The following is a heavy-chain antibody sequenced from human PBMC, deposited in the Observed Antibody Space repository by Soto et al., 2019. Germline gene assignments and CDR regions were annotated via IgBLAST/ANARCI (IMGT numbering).Heavy chain of an antibody. J-gene: IGHJ6*02. Sequence: PSETLSLTCTVSGGSVSSASYYWSWIRQPPGKGLEWIGYIYDSGSTNYDPSLKSRATISVDTSKNQFSLKLSSVTAADTAVYYCARRDDYYYYYAMDVWGQGTRVTVSS. CDR3: ARRDDYYYYYAMDV. CDR1: GGSVSSASYY. CDR2: IYDSGST. V-gene: IGHV4-61*01.